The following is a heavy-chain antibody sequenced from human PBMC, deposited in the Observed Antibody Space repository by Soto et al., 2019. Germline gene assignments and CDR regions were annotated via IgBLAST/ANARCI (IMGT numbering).Heavy chain of an antibody. J-gene: IGHJ4*02. CDR2: ISGSGGAT. CDR1: GFTFSNYA. CDR3: AKDTNVLADYYLDS. V-gene: IGHV3-23*01. Sequence: EVQLLGSGGGFVQPGGSLRLSCAASGFTFSNYAMSWVRQAPGKGLEWVSCISGSGGATFYADSVRGRFTISRDNSKNTLYLLLNSLRAEDTAVYYCAKDTNVLADYYLDSWGQGTLVTVSS. D-gene: IGHD3-3*01.